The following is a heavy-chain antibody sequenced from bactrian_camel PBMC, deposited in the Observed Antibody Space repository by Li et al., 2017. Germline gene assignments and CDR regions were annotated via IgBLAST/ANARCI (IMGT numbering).Heavy chain of an antibody. Sequence: VQLVESGGGSVQAGGSLRLSCAAPGYDFGYSCMGWFRQAPGKEREEVAHISQGGAGTYYADSVKGRFTISQDKAKGIVFLQMNSLEVDDTALYYCAAEGDGLIPLPGPDGLSRAEFRYWGQGTQVTVS. CDR2: ISQGGAGT. CDR1: GYDFGYSC. V-gene: IGHV3-3*01. CDR3: AAEGDGLIPLPGPDGLSRAEFRY. J-gene: IGHJ6*01. D-gene: IGHD3*01.